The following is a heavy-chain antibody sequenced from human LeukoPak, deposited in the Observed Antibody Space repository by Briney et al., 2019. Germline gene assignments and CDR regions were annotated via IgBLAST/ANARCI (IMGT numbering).Heavy chain of an antibody. CDR3: ARGGAARPDF. V-gene: IGHV3-48*01. J-gene: IGHJ4*02. CDR1: GFAFSSYS. Sequence: PGGSLRLSCAASGFAFSSYSMNWVRQAPGKGLEWVSYISSSSSTIYYADSVKGRFTISRDNAKNSLYLQMNSLRVEDTAVYYCARGGAARPDFWGQGTLVTVSS. D-gene: IGHD6-6*01. CDR2: ISSSSSTI.